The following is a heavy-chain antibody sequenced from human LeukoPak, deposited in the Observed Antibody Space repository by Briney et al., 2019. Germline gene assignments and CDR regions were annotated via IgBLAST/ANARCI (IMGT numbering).Heavy chain of an antibody. D-gene: IGHD2-15*01. Sequence: GGSLRLSCAASGFTFSSFALSWVRQAPGKGLEWVSSISGSGDSTYYMESVQGRFTISRDNSKSTLYLQMNSLRAEDTAVYYCAKQLGYCSDGSCYFPYWGQGTLVTVSS. CDR3: AKQLGYCSDGSCYFPY. CDR2: ISGSGDST. J-gene: IGHJ4*02. CDR1: GFTFSSFA. V-gene: IGHV3-23*01.